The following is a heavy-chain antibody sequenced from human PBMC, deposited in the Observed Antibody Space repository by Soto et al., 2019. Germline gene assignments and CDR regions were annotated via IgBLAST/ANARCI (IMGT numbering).Heavy chain of an antibody. J-gene: IGHJ4*02. D-gene: IGHD6-25*01. Sequence: QLQLQESGPGLVKPPETLSLTCTVSGGSISSSSYYWGWIRQPPGKGLEWIGSIYYSGSTYYNPSLKSRVTISVDTSKNQFSLKLSSVTAADPAVYYCARHSPGRTPANYWGQGTLVTVSS. CDR2: IYYSGST. CDR1: GGSISSSSYY. V-gene: IGHV4-39*01. CDR3: ARHSPGRTPANY.